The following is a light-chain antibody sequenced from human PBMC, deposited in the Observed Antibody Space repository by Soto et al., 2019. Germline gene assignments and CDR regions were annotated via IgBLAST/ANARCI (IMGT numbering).Light chain of an antibody. Sequence: EIVMTQSPATLSVSPGERATLSCRASQSISTELAWYQQKPGQPPRLLIYSASTRATGVPARFTGSGSGSEITLTISGLQSEDFAVYYCHQGHNWPLTFGQGTRLEI. J-gene: IGKJ2*01. CDR2: SAS. CDR1: QSISTE. V-gene: IGKV3-15*01. CDR3: HQGHNWPLT.